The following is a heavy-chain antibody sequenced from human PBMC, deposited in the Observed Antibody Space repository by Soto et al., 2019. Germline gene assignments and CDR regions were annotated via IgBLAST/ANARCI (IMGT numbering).Heavy chain of an antibody. D-gene: IGHD3-3*01. J-gene: IGHJ6*02. CDR2: MDPNSGST. V-gene: IGHV1-8*01. CDR1: GYTFTTYD. CDR3: ARERKFDFWRKGLDV. Sequence: QAQLVQYGAEVRKPGASVKVSCKASGYTFTTYDINWVRQAPGQGLEWLGWMDPNSGSTGYAQNFQGRITTTRNISRNTAHMELSSLQSEDTAVYYCARERKFDFWRKGLDVWGQGTTVTVSS.